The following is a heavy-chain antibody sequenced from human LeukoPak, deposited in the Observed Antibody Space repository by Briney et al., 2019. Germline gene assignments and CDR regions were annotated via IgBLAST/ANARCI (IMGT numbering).Heavy chain of an antibody. CDR1: GGSISSGGYS. V-gene: IGHV4-30-2*01. D-gene: IGHD3-16*01. CDR3: ARGPYEEYYYYYYGMDV. Sequence: PSETLSLTCAVSGGSISSGGYSWSWIRQPPGKGLEWIGYIYHSGSTYYNPSLKSRVTISVDRSKNQFSLKLNSVTAADTAVYYCARGPYEEYYYYYYGMDVWGQGTTVTVSS. CDR2: IYHSGST. J-gene: IGHJ6*02.